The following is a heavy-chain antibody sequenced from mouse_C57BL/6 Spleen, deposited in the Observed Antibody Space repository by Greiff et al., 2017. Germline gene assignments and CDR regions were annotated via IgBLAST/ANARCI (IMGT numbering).Heavy chain of an antibody. Sequence: VHLVESGPGLVQPSQSLSITCTVSGFSLTSYGVHWVRQSPGKGLEWLGVIWRGGSTDYNAAFMSRLSITKDNSKSQVFFKMNSLQADDTAIYYCASSITTVVEDAMDYWGQGTSVTVSS. V-gene: IGHV2-5*01. D-gene: IGHD1-1*01. J-gene: IGHJ4*01. CDR2: IWRGGST. CDR1: GFSLTSYG. CDR3: ASSITTVVEDAMDY.